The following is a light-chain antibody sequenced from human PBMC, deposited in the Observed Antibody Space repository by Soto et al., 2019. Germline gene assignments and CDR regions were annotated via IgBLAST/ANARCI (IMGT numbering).Light chain of an antibody. V-gene: IGKV3-15*01. Sequence: EIVMTQSPATLSVSPGERATLSCRASQSVYNNLAWYQQKPGQAPRLLIYGASTMATGIPARFSGSGSGTEFTLTISSLQSEDFAGYFGQQYNNCPPVTFGPGTKVDI. CDR1: QSVYNN. J-gene: IGKJ3*01. CDR2: GAS. CDR3: QQYNNCPPVT.